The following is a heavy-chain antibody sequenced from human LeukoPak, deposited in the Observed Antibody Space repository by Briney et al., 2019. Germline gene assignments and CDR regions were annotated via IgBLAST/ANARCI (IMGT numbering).Heavy chain of an antibody. D-gene: IGHD1-26*01. Sequence: GGSLRLSCGASGFTFSSYSMNWVRQPPGKGPEWVSYISNDDTTIYYADSVKGRFTISRDNAKNSLYLQMNSLRDEDTAVYYCARDMWAPKWYFDLWGRGTLVTVSS. CDR2: ISNDDTTI. V-gene: IGHV3-48*02. J-gene: IGHJ2*01. CDR3: ARDMWAPKWYFDL. CDR1: GFTFSSYS.